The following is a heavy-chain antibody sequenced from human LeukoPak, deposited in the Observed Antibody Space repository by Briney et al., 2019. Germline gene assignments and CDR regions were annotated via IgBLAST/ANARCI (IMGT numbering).Heavy chain of an antibody. J-gene: IGHJ4*02. Sequence: ASVKVSCKASGYTFTGYYMHWVRQAPGQGLEWMGGIIPIFGTANYAQKFQGRVTITADESTSTAYMELRSLRSDDTAVYYCARGQSRQDFDYWGQGTLVTVSS. CDR3: ARGQSRQDFDY. V-gene: IGHV1-69*13. CDR2: IIPIFGTA. CDR1: GYTFTGYY. D-gene: IGHD2-2*01.